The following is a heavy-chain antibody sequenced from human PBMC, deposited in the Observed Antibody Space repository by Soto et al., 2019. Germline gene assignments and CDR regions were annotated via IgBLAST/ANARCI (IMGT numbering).Heavy chain of an antibody. D-gene: IGHD4-17*01. J-gene: IGHJ6*02. CDR3: ARDTDPAYYYYHGMDV. CDR2: ISYAGDNK. Sequence: QVQLVESGGGVVQPGRSLRLSCAAPGFTFSRYAMHWVRQAPGKGLEWVAGISYAGDNKYYADSVKGRLTISRDNSKNTLYLQMNSLRAEDTALFYCARDTDPAYYYYHGMDVWGQGTTVTVSS. V-gene: IGHV3-30-3*01. CDR1: GFTFSRYA.